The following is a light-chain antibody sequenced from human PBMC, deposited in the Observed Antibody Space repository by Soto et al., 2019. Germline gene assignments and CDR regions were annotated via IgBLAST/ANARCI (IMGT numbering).Light chain of an antibody. CDR2: DVN. V-gene: IGLV2-14*01. CDR1: SSDVGGYNY. Sequence: QSALTQPASVSGSPGQSITISCTGTSSDVGGYNYVSWYQQYPGKAPKLMIYDVNNRPSGVSDRFSGSKSGHTTSLTISGLQAEDEAGYYCASYTSSTTLVFGGGTKLTVL. CDR3: ASYTSSTTLV. J-gene: IGLJ3*02.